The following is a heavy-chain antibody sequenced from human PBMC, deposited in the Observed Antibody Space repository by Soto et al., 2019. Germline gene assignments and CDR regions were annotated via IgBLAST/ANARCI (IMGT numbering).Heavy chain of an antibody. CDR1: GFTFSNYA. CDR2: IASDGKDK. Sequence: GGSLRLSCAASGFTFSNYAIHWVRQAPGKGLEWVAVIASDGKDKRYADSVKGRFTISRDNSKNTVYLQMNSLRGEDTAVYYCAREGDGNTWFTDIDSLCQGTELTVSS. CDR3: AREGDGNTWFTDIDS. J-gene: IGHJ4*02. D-gene: IGHD3-10*01. V-gene: IGHV3-30*03.